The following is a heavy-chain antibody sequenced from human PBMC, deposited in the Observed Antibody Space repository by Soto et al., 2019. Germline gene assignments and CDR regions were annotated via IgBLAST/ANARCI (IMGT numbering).Heavy chain of an antibody. J-gene: IGHJ4*02. V-gene: IGHV3-33*01. D-gene: IGHD6-13*01. Sequence: QVKLVESGGGVVQPGRSLTLSCATSGFTFRNYAIHWVRQAPGKGLEWVAVVWYDGSNRYYGDPVKGRFTISRDTSSSKVFLHMNTLRVDDTAVYYCARHRSRILDYWGQGTLVTVSS. CDR1: GFTFRNYA. CDR2: VWYDGSNR. CDR3: ARHRSRILDY.